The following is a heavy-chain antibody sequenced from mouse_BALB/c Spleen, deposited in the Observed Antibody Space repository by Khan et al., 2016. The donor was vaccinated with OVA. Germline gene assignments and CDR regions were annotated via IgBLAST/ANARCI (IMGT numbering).Heavy chain of an antibody. J-gene: IGHJ3*01. D-gene: IGHD1-3*01. CDR2: IYPGNSDT. Sequence: EVQLQESGTVLARPGASVEMSCKASGYSFTSYLIHWVKQRPGQGLEWIGDIYPGNSDTTYNQKFKDKAKLTAGTSANTAYMELSSLTNEDSAVYYCARGGYSSFAYWGQGTLVTVSA. V-gene: IGHV1-5*01. CDR1: GYSFTSYL. CDR3: ARGGYSSFAY.